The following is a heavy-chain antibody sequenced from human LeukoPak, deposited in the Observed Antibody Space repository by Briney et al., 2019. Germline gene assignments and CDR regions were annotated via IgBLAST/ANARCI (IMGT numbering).Heavy chain of an antibody. D-gene: IGHD3-9*01. V-gene: IGHV3-30*03. Sequence: GGSLRLSCAASGFTFSSYGMHWVRQAPGKGLEWVAVISYDGSNKYYADSVKGRFTISRDNSKNTLYLQMNSLRAEDTAVYYCARDKFYDILTGPDAFDIWGQGTMVTVSS. J-gene: IGHJ3*02. CDR1: GFTFSSYG. CDR2: ISYDGSNK. CDR3: ARDKFYDILTGPDAFDI.